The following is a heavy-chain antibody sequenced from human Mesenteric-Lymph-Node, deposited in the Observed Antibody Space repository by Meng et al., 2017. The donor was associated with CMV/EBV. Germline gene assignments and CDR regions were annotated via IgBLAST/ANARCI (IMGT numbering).Heavy chain of an antibody. V-gene: IGHV4-39*07. D-gene: IGHD6-6*01. J-gene: IGHJ4*02. Sequence: GSLRLSCTVSGGSISSANNYWGWIRQPPGKGLEWIGSIYYSVTTNYNPSLKSRVTISVDTSKNQFSLKVSSVTPADTAVYYCARGAARPSFPFDYWGQGTLVTVSS. CDR2: IYYSVTT. CDR3: ARGAARPSFPFDY. CDR1: GGSISSANNY.